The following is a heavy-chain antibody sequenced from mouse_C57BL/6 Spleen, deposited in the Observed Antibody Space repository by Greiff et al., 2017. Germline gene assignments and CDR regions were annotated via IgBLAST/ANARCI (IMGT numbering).Heavy chain of an antibody. CDR1: GFNIKDYY. CDR2: IDPEDGET. D-gene: IGHD1-1*01. J-gene: IGHJ2*01. Sequence: VQLQQSGAELVKPGASVKLSCTASGFNIKDYYMHWVKQRTEQGLEWIGRIDPEDGETKSAPKFQGKATITSDTSSNTVYLRLSSLTSEDTAVYYLARSYYGSSFDYWGQGTTLSVSS. CDR3: ARSYYGSSFDY. V-gene: IGHV14-2*01.